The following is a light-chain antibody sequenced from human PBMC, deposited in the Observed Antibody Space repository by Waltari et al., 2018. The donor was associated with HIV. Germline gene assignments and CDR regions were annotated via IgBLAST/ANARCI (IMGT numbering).Light chain of an antibody. CDR3: CSFAGSNFV. CDR2: DVT. J-gene: IGLJ1*01. CDR1: RRDVGTYDY. Sequence: QSALTQPASVSGSPGQAITISCTGSRRDVGTYDYISWYQPPPGTAPKLIIADVTERPSGISNRFSGSKSGTTASLTISGLQAEDEAEYFCCSFAGSNFVFGSGTKVTVL. V-gene: IGLV2-23*02.